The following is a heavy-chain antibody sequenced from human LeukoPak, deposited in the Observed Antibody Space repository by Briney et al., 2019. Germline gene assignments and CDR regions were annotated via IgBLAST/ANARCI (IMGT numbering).Heavy chain of an antibody. CDR3: AKEDVDPRLLWFGELLYGFDY. Sequence: AGGSLRLSCAASGFTFSSYGMSWVRQAPGKGLEWVSAISGSGGSTYYADSVKGRFTISRDNSKNTLYLQMNSLRAEDTAVYYCAKEDVDPRLLWFGELLYGFDYWGQGTLVTVSS. D-gene: IGHD3-10*01. CDR1: GFTFSSYG. V-gene: IGHV3-23*01. J-gene: IGHJ4*02. CDR2: ISGSGGST.